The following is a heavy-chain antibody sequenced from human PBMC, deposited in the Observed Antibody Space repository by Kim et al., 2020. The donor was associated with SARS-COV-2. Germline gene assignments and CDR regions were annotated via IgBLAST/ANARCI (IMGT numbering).Heavy chain of an antibody. J-gene: IGHJ4*02. Sequence: SETLSLTCTVSGDSLSSDYWSWNRQPAGKGLEWIGRNYTSGRTNYNRSLQSRVTMSVDMSKNQFSLKLSSVTAEGTAAYYCASALGHWCQGTLVTVSS. D-gene: IGHD3-16*02. CDR1: GDSLSSDY. CDR2: NYTSGRT. CDR3: ASALGH. V-gene: IGHV4-4*07.